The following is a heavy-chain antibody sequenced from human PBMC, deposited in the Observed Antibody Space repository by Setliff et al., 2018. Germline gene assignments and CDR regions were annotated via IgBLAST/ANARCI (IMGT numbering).Heavy chain of an antibody. D-gene: IGHD3-3*01. V-gene: IGHV1-3*01. CDR2: INVGNGNT. CDR1: GYTFTDYA. J-gene: IGHJ5*02. CDR3: ARDFRRISIYGVDENEKGFDP. Sequence: ASVKVSCKASGYTFTDYAIQWVRQAPGQRLEWVGWINVGNGNTKYSQKLQGRVTMTRVTSASTAYMELSGLRSEDTAVYYCARDFRRISIYGVDENEKGFDPWGQGTLGTVS.